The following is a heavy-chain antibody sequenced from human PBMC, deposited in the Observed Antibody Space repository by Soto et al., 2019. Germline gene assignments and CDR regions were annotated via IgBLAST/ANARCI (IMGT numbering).Heavy chain of an antibody. V-gene: IGHV1-18*01. CDR1: GYTFTSYG. D-gene: IGHD3-3*01. CDR2: ISAYNGNT. J-gene: IGHJ6*02. Sequence: ASVKVSCKASGYTFTSYGISWVRQAPGQGLEWMGWISAYNGNTNYAQKLQGRVTMTTDTSTSTAYMELRSLRSAADTAVYYCARKNDFSRGSFYYSGLDVWGHGTTVTVSS. CDR3: ARKNDFSRGSFYYSGLDV.